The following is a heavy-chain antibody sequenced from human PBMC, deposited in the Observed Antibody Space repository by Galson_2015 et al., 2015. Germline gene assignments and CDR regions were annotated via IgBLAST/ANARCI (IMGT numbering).Heavy chain of an antibody. Sequence: RAISGDRGSSHCATWNWIRQSPSRGLEWLGRANPRYNWYNDFTESVKGRIIINPDTSKNQFSLQLNSVTPEDTAVYYCVRELAVAGVRPFQHWSRGTLVTVSS. CDR2: ANPRYNWYN. D-gene: IGHD6-19*01. CDR1: GDRGSSHCAT. V-gene: IGHV6-1*01. CDR3: VRELAVAGVRPFQH. J-gene: IGHJ1*01.